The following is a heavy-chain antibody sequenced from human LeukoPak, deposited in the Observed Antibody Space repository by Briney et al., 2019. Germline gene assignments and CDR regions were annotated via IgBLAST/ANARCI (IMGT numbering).Heavy chain of an antibody. J-gene: IGHJ4*02. CDR2: INHSGST. V-gene: IGHV4-34*01. D-gene: IGHD3-22*01. CDR1: GGSFSGYY. Sequence: SETLSLTCAVYGGSFSGYYWSWIRQPPGKGLEWIGEINHSGSTNYNPSLKSRVTISVDTSKNQFSLKLSSVTAADTAVYSCARVRTYYYDSSGYYYFDYWGQGTLVTVSS. CDR3: ARVRTYYYDSSGYYYFDY.